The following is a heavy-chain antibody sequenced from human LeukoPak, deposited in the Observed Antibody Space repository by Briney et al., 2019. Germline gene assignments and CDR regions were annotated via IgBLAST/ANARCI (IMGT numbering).Heavy chain of an antibody. Sequence: SETLSLTCTVSGGSISSSSYYWGWIRQPPGKGLEWIGSIYYSGSTYYNPSLKSRVTISVDTFKNQFSLKLSSVTAADTAVYYCARRDGYNSEYYFDYWGQGTLVTVSS. J-gene: IGHJ4*02. CDR2: IYYSGST. D-gene: IGHD5-24*01. CDR1: GGSISSSSYY. V-gene: IGHV4-39*01. CDR3: ARRDGYNSEYYFDY.